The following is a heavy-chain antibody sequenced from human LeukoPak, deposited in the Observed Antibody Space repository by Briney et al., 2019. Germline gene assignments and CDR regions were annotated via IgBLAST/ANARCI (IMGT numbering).Heavy chain of an antibody. CDR3: AKDYSSGWYNYFDY. V-gene: IGHV3-21*01. CDR1: GFTFSSYA. Sequence: PGGSLRLSCAASGFTFSSYAMSWVRQAPGKGLEWVSSISSSSSYIYYADSVKGRFTISRDNSKNTLYLQMNSLRGEDTAVYYCAKDYSSGWYNYFDYWGQGTLVTVSS. J-gene: IGHJ4*02. CDR2: ISSSSSYI. D-gene: IGHD6-19*01.